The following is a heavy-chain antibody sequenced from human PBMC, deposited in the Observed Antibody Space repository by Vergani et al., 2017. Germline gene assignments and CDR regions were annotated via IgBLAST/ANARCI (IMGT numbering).Heavy chain of an antibody. CDR2: IKHSGST. CDR3: ARGLSRYCSSTSCRFYYYYYYMDV. D-gene: IGHD2-2*01. CDR1: GGSFSGYY. Sequence: QVQLQQWGAGLLKPSETLSLTCAVYGGSFSGYYWSWIRQPPGKGLEWIGEIKHSGSTNYNPSLKSRVTISVDTSKNQFSLKLSSVTAADTAVYYCARGLSRYCSSTSCRFYYYYYYMDVWGKGTTVTVSS. V-gene: IGHV4-34*01. J-gene: IGHJ6*03.